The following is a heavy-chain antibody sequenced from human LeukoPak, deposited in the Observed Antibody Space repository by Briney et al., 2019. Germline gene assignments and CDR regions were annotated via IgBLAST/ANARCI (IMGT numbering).Heavy chain of an antibody. CDR1: GFTFSSYA. V-gene: IGHV3-23*01. CDR2: IGGSSGKI. J-gene: IGHJ4*02. Sequence: PGGSLRLSCAASGFTFSSYAMTWVRQAPGKGLEWVSGIGGSSGKIFYADSVKGRFTISRDNSKNTLYLQMNTLRAEDTAVYYCAKVPLDYYDSSGYYYYFDYWGQGTLVTVSS. CDR3: AKVPLDYYDSSGYYYYFDY. D-gene: IGHD3-22*01.